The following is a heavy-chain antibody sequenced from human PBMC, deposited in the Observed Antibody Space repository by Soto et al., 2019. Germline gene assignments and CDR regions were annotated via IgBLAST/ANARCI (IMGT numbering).Heavy chain of an antibody. Sequence: SCRVCGFSFSRYTMNRFRQAPGKGLEWVSSISSSSSYMYYADSLKGRFTISRDNAKNSLYLQMNSLRVEDTAVYYCATLVPAAGIDYWGQGNLVTVSS. V-gene: IGHV3-21*01. J-gene: IGHJ4*02. CDR3: ATLVPAAGIDY. D-gene: IGHD2-2*01. CDR2: ISSSSSYM. CDR1: GFSFSRYT.